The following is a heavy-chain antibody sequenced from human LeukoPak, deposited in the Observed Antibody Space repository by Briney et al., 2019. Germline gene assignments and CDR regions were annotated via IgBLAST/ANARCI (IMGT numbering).Heavy chain of an antibody. J-gene: IGHJ3*02. D-gene: IGHD4-17*01. CDR3: ARDPTTVTKGLDI. V-gene: IGHV4-59*11. CDR1: GDSMNSHY. Sequence: SETLSLTCTVSGDSMNSHYWSWIRQPPGKGLEWNGYISYIGSTNYNPSLKSRVTISVDTSKNQFSLRLSSVTAADTAVYYCARDPTTVTKGLDIWGQGTVVTVSS. CDR2: ISYIGST.